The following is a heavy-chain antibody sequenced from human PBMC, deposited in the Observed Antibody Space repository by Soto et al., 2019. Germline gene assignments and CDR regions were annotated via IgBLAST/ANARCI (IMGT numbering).Heavy chain of an antibody. CDR3: ARHNKHSGL. CDR2: IYYSGST. V-gene: IGHV4-39*01. CDR1: GGSISSSSYY. D-gene: IGHD3-16*01. J-gene: IGHJ4*02. Sequence: PSETLSLTCTVSGGSISSSSYYWGWIRQPPGKGLEWIGSIYYSGSTYYNPSLKSRVTISVDTSKNQFSLKLSSVTAADTAVYYCARHNKHSGLWGQGTLVTVSS.